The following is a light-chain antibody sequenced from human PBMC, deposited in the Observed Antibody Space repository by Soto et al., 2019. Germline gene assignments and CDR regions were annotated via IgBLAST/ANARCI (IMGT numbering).Light chain of an antibody. CDR3: QQYSRSPPQVI. CDR2: GAS. J-gene: IGKJ4*01. Sequence: EIVLTQSPGTLSLSPGERATLSCRASQIVDSLYLTWYQQKPGQAPRLLIYGASSRATGNPDRFSGSGSGTDFTLTISRLEPEDFAVYYCQQYSRSPPQVIFGGGTKVEIK. V-gene: IGKV3-20*01. CDR1: QIVDSLY.